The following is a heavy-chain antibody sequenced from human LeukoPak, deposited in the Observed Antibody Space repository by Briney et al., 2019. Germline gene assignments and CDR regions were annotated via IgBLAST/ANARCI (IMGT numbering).Heavy chain of an antibody. Sequence: SETPSLTCTVSGGSVSRYYWSWIRQPPGKGLEWIGYIYYSGSTNYNPSLKSRITISVDPPTHPFSLKLSSVTAADTAVYYCARRGTAWVIDYWGPGTLVTVSS. D-gene: IGHD2-21*02. CDR3: ARRGTAWVIDY. J-gene: IGHJ4*02. CDR1: GGSVSRYY. V-gene: IGHV4-59*02. CDR2: IYYSGST.